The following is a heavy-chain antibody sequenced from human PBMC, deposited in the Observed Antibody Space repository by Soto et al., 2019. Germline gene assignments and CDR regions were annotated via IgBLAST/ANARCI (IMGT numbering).Heavy chain of an antibody. CDR3: ARRQVERPVDY. CDR1: GGSISSSSYY. Sequence: QLQLQESGPGLVKPSETLSLTCTVSGGSISSSSYYWGWIRQPPGKGLEWIGSIYYSGSTYYNPSLQRRVFVSVDTSKNQFSLKLSFVTAADTAVYYCARRQVERPVDYRGQGALVTVAS. J-gene: IGHJ4*02. V-gene: IGHV4-39*01. CDR2: IYYSGST.